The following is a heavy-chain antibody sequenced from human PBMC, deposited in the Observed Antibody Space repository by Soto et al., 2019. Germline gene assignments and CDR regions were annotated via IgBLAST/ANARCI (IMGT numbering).Heavy chain of an antibody. Sequence: SVKVSCKASGGTFSSYAISWVRQAPGQGLEWMGGIIPIFGTANYAQKFQGRVTITADESTSTAYMELSSLRSEDTAVYYCARYPTTYYYDSSGIDAFDIWGQGTMVTVSS. V-gene: IGHV1-69*13. D-gene: IGHD3-22*01. J-gene: IGHJ3*02. CDR3: ARYPTTYYYDSSGIDAFDI. CDR2: IIPIFGTA. CDR1: GGTFSSYA.